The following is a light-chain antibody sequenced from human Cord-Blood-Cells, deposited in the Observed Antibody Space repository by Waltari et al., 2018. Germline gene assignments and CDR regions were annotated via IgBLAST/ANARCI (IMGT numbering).Light chain of an antibody. Sequence: DIVMTQSPDSLAVSLGERANIHCKSSQSVLYSTKHKNYLAWYQQKPGQPPKLLIYWASTRESGVPDRFSGSGSGTDFTLTISSLQAEDVAVYYCQQYYSTPYTFGQGTKLEIK. J-gene: IGKJ2*01. CDR1: QSVLYSTKHKNY. V-gene: IGKV4-1*01. CDR3: QQYYSTPYT. CDR2: WAS.